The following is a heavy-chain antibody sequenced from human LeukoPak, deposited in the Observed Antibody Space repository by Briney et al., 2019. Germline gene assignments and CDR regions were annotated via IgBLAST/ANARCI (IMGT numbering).Heavy chain of an antibody. CDR3: AKRRGYSGYDSGTGFDY. V-gene: IGHV3-23*01. D-gene: IGHD5-12*01. CDR2: ISGSGGST. CDR1: GFTFSSYA. J-gene: IGHJ4*02. Sequence: PGGSLRLSCAASGFTFSSYAMSWVRQAPGKGLEWVSAISGSGGSTYYADSVKGRFTISRDNSKNTLYLQMNSLRAEDTAVYYCAKRRGYSGYDSGTGFDYWGQGTLVTVSS.